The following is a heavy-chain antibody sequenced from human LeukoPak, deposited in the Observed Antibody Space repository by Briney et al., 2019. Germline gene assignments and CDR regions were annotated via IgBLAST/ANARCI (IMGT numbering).Heavy chain of an antibody. CDR3: TTLGYYYGSGRDGLNWFDP. V-gene: IGHV3-15*01. J-gene: IGHJ5*02. D-gene: IGHD3-10*01. CDR1: GFTFSNAW. Sequence: GGSLRLSCAASGFTFSNAWMSWVRQAPGKGLEWVGRIKSKTDGGTTDYAAPVKGRFTISRDDSKNTLYLQMNSLKTADTAVYYCTTLGYYYGSGRDGLNWFDPWGQGTLVTVSS. CDR2: IKSKTDGGTT.